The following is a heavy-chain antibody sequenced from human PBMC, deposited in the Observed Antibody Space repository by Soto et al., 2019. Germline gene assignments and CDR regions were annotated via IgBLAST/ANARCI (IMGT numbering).Heavy chain of an antibody. V-gene: IGHV3-74*01. D-gene: IGHD6-13*01. CDR3: AREGLDTAGFFDI. J-gene: IGHJ3*02. Sequence: EVQLVESGGGLAQPGGSLRLSCAASGFTFSNYWMHWVRRAPGKGLEWVSRINSDGSRSTYGDSVKGRFTVSRDTAKNTLYLQMNSLRVEDTAVYYCAREGLDTAGFFDIWGKGTMVIVSS. CDR2: INSDGSRS. CDR1: GFTFSNYW.